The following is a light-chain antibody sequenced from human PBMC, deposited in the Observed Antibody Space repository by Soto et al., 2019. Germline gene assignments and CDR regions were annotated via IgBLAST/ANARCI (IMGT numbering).Light chain of an antibody. CDR2: EIN. J-gene: IGLJ2*01. Sequence: QSALTQPASVSGSPGQSITISCTGTSSDVGGYNYVSWYQQHPGKAPKLLIYEINTRPSGVSNRFSGSKSGNTASLTISWLQADDEADYYCQSYDTSLSVGIFGGGTKVTVL. CDR3: QSYDTSLSVGI. CDR1: SSDVGGYNY. V-gene: IGLV2-14*01.